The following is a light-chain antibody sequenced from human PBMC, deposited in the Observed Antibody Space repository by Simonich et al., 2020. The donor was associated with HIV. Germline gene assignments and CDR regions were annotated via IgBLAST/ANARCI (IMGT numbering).Light chain of an antibody. Sequence: DIVMTQSPDSLAVSLGERATFNCKSSRSILYSSNNKNYLAWYQQKPGQPPKMLIYWAPTRKAGVPDRFRASGSGTDFTLTISSLQAEDVAIYYCQQYYSTPPTFGQGTKVEIK. CDR2: WAP. CDR3: QQYYSTPPT. V-gene: IGKV4-1*01. J-gene: IGKJ1*01. CDR1: RSILYSSNNKNY.